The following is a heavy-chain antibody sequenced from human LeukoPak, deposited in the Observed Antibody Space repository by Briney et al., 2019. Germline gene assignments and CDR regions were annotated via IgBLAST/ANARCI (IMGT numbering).Heavy chain of an antibody. CDR3: ARYYDILTGYEDEYFDY. Sequence: GGSLRLSCAASGFTFSSYSMNWVRQAPGKGLEWVSSISSSSSYIYYADSVKGRFTISRDNAKNSLYLQMNSLRAEDTAVYYCARYYDILTGYEDEYFDYWGQGTLVTVSS. CDR2: ISSSSSYI. D-gene: IGHD3-9*01. CDR1: GFTFSSYS. J-gene: IGHJ4*02. V-gene: IGHV3-21*01.